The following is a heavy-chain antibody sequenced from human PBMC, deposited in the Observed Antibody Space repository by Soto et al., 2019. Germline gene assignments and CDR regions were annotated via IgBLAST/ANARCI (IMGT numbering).Heavy chain of an antibody. CDR3: AHRVLRTVFGLVTTTAIYFDF. Sequence: QITLNESGPTQVRPRQTLTLTCTFSGFSLTTSGVGVDWIRQSPGKAPEWLALIYWDDDKRYSPSLKSRLTITKDTSTNQVVLTMADLDPADTATYYCAHRVLRTVFGLVTTTAIYFDFWGQGTPVAVSS. D-gene: IGHD3-3*01. J-gene: IGHJ4*02. V-gene: IGHV2-5*02. CDR1: GFSLTTSGVG. CDR2: IYWDDDK.